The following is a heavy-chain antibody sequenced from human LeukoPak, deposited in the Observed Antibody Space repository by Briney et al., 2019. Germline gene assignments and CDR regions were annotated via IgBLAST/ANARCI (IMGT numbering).Heavy chain of an antibody. D-gene: IGHD5-24*01. J-gene: IGHJ4*02. CDR1: GFTFSSYG. V-gene: IGHV3-33*06. CDR3: AKGEGVEMATTLDY. Sequence: GGSLRLSCAAAGFTFSSYGMHWVRQAPGKGLEWVTVIWYDGSNKYYADSVKGRFTISRDNSKNTLYLQMNSLRAGDTAVYYCAKGEGVEMATTLDYWGQGTLVTVSS. CDR2: IWYDGSNK.